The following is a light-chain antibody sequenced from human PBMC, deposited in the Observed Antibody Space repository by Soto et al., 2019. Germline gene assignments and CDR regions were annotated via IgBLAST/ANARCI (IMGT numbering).Light chain of an antibody. CDR1: QSISRH. Sequence: DIQMTQSPSSLSASVGDRVTITCRASQSISRHLNWYQQKPGKAPKLLIYAASSLQSGVPSRFSGSGSGTDFTLAISSLQPEDFATYYCQQSYYTPRTFGQGTKVEIK. CDR2: AAS. J-gene: IGKJ1*01. V-gene: IGKV1-39*01. CDR3: QQSYYTPRT.